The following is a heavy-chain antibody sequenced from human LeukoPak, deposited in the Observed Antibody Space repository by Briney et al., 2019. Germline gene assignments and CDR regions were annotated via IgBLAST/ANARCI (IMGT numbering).Heavy chain of an antibody. CDR2: ISGSGGST. Sequence: GGSLRLSCAASGFTFSSYAMSWVRQAPGKGLEWVSAISGSGGSTYYADSVKGRFTISRDNSKSTLYLQMNSLRAEDTAVYYCAKDRAFYYDSSGYSSWGQGTLVTVSS. J-gene: IGHJ4*02. D-gene: IGHD3-22*01. CDR1: GFTFSSYA. V-gene: IGHV3-23*01. CDR3: AKDRAFYYDSSGYSS.